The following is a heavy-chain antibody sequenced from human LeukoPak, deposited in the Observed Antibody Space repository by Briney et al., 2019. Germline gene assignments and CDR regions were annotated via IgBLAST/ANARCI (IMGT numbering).Heavy chain of an antibody. CDR2: ISSSSSYI. Sequence: GGSLRLSCAASGFTFSSYSMNWVRQAPGKGLEWVSSISSSSSYIYYADSVKGRFTISRDNAKNSLYLQVNSLRAEDTAVYYCARRVYYYYYMDVWGKGTTVTVSS. V-gene: IGHV3-21*01. J-gene: IGHJ6*03. CDR3: ARRVYYYYYMDV. CDR1: GFTFSSYS.